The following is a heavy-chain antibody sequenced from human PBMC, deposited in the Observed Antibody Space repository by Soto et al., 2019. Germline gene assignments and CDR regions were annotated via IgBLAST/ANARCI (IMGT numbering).Heavy chain of an antibody. CDR2: INAGNGNT. J-gene: IGHJ6*04. V-gene: IGHV1-3*01. D-gene: IGHD2-2*01. CDR1: GYTFTSYA. Sequence: QVQLVQSGAEVKKPGASVKVSCKASGYTFTSYAMHWVRQAPGQRLEWMGWINAGNGNTKYSQKFQGRVTITRDTSASTAYMELSSLRSEDTAVYYCARAWIVVVPAAMDVWGKGTTVTVSS. CDR3: ARAWIVVVPAAMDV.